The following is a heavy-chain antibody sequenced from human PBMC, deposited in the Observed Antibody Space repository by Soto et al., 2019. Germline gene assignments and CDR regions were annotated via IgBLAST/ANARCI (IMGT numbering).Heavy chain of an antibody. CDR2: INPYNGNT. CDR1: GYPFTSYG. D-gene: IGHD1-1*01. Sequence: GASVKVSCKASGYPFTSYGISWVRQAPGQGLEWMGWINPYNGNTKYAQKFQGRVTMTTDTSTTTAYMELRSLSHDDTAVYYCARNLASVHDYWGQGTLVTVSS. V-gene: IGHV1-18*04. J-gene: IGHJ4*02. CDR3: ARNLASVHDY.